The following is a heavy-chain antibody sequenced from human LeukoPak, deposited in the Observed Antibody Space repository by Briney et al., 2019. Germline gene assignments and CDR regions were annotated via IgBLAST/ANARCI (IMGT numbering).Heavy chain of an antibody. D-gene: IGHD3-10*01. CDR2: ISSSGSTI. J-gene: IGHJ4*02. V-gene: IGHV3-48*03. CDR3: ARDYFGSDQPFDY. Sequence: GGSLRLSCAASGFTFSSYEMNWVRQAPGKGLEWVSYISSSGSTIYYADSVKGRFTISRDNAKNSVDLQMDSLRAEDTAVYYCARDYFGSDQPFDYWGQGTLVTVSS. CDR1: GFTFSSYE.